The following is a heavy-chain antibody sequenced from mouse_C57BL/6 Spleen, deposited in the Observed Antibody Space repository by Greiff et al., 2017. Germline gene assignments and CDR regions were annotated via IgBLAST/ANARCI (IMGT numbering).Heavy chain of an antibody. J-gene: IGHJ1*03. D-gene: IGHD1-1*01. CDR2: INPYNGDT. V-gene: IGHV1-20*01. CDR1: GYSFTGYF. Sequence: EVQLQESGPELVKPGDSVKISCKASGYSFTGYFMNWVMQSHGKSLEWIGRINPYNGDTFYNQKFKGKATLTVDKSSSTAHMELRSLTSEDSAVYYCARGTTGYFDVWGTGTTVTVSS. CDR3: ARGTTGYFDV.